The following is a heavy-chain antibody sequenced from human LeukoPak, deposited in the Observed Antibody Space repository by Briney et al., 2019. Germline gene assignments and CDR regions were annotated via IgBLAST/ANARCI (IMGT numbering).Heavy chain of an antibody. CDR1: GFTFSSYW. V-gene: IGHV3-7*03. Sequence: GGSLRLSCAASGFTFSSYWMSWVRQAPGKGLEWVANIKQDGSEKYYVDSVKGRFTISRDNAKNSLYLQMNSLRAEDTAVYYCARADVLVVAARFDPWGQGTLVAVSS. J-gene: IGHJ5*02. CDR3: ARADVLVVAARFDP. D-gene: IGHD2-15*01. CDR2: IKQDGSEK.